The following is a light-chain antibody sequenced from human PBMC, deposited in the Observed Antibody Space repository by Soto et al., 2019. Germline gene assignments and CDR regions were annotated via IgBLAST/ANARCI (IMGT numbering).Light chain of an antibody. CDR3: QQYDSSPCT. Sequence: EIVLTQSPGTLSLSPGERATLSCRASQSVSSSFLAWYQQKPGQAPRLLIYGASSRATGIPDRFSGSGSGKDFTLTISRLEPEDFAVYYCQQYDSSPCTFGQGNKVEIK. J-gene: IGKJ1*01. CDR1: QSVSSSF. V-gene: IGKV3-20*01. CDR2: GAS.